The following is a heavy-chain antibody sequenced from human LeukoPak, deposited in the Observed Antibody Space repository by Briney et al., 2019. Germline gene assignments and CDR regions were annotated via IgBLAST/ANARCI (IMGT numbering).Heavy chain of an antibody. CDR3: ARASFERRDGYNGGRHYYYGMDV. Sequence: SESLSLTCTASGGSISSYSWGSIWQRPRKGLGCGGDISYSGSTNYNPSLKSRVTISVDTSKNQFSLKLSSVTAADTAVYYCARASFERRDGYNGGRHYYYGMDVWGQGTTVTVSS. CDR2: ISYSGST. CDR1: GGSISSYS. V-gene: IGHV4-59*01. D-gene: IGHD5-24*01. J-gene: IGHJ6*02.